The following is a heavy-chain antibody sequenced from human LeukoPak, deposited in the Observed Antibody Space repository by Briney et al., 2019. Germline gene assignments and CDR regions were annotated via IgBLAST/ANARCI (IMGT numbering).Heavy chain of an antibody. Sequence: SQTLSLTCAISGDSVSSSSVAWNWIRQSPSRGLEWLTRTYYRSKWYNDYAVSVKSRITINPDTSKNQFSLQLNSVTPEDTAVYYCAREYSNTFDVWGQGTMVTVSS. J-gene: IGHJ3*01. CDR3: AREYSNTFDV. CDR2: TYYRSKWYN. CDR1: GDSVSSSSVA. V-gene: IGHV6-1*01. D-gene: IGHD6-13*01.